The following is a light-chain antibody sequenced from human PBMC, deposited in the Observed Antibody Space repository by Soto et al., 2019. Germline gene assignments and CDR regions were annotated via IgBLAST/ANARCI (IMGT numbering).Light chain of an antibody. CDR2: RNN. CDR1: SSNIGSDY. CDR3: QAYDYSLTASV. J-gene: IGLJ3*02. Sequence: QSVLTQPPSVSGTPGQRVTISCSGSSSNIGSDYVYWFQQLPGTAPKVLIYRNNQRPSGVPERFSGSKSGTSASLAITGLQTEDEADYYCQAYDYSLTASVFGGGTKLTVL. V-gene: IGLV1-47*01.